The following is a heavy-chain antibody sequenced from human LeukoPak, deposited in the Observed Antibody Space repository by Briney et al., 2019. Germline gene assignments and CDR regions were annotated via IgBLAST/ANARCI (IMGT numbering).Heavy chain of an antibody. Sequence: GGSLRLSCAASGFTFSDYAMSWVRQAPGKGLEWLSVISGGSSGSTYYADSVTGRFTVSRDNAKNSLYLQMNSLRAEDTALYYCARGVSYGYLYHLDYRGQGTLVTVSS. D-gene: IGHD5-18*01. CDR1: GFTFSDYA. CDR3: ARGVSYGYLYHLDY. CDR2: ISGGSSGST. J-gene: IGHJ4*02. V-gene: IGHV3-23*01.